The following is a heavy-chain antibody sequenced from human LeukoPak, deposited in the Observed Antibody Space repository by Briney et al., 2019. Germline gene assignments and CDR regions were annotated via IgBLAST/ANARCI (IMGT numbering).Heavy chain of an antibody. CDR3: ASADIVLMLYAIGPLRY. V-gene: IGHV3-66*01. D-gene: IGHD2-8*01. Sequence: PGGSLRLSCAASGFTVSSNYMSWVRQAPGKGLEWVSIIYSGGDTYYADSVNGRFTISRDNSKNTLYLQMNSLRAEDTAVYYCASADIVLMLYAIGPLRYWGQGTLVTVSS. CDR1: GFTVSSNY. J-gene: IGHJ4*02. CDR2: IYSGGDT.